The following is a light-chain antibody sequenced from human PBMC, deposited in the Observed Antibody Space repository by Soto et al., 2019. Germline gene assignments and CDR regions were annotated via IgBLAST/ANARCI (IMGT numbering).Light chain of an antibody. CDR3: QQYGSSPQT. J-gene: IGKJ1*01. CDR2: GAS. V-gene: IGKV3-20*01. Sequence: EVVLAQSPGTVSLSPGERSALACRASQSVSTSSLAWYQQTPGQAPRLLIYGASSRATGIPDRFSGSGSGTDFTLTISRLEPEDFAVYYCQQYGSSPQTFGQGTKVDIK. CDR1: QSVSTSS.